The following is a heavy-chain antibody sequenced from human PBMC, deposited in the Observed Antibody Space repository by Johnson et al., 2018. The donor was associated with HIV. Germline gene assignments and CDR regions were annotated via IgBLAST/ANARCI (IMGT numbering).Heavy chain of an antibody. D-gene: IGHD6-19*01. CDR3: VRESLRRIPVPGPGDAAFDI. J-gene: IGHJ3*02. CDR1: GFPFSRYD. CDR2: TGTTGDT. V-gene: IGHV3-13*01. Sequence: VQLVESGGGLVQPGGSLRLSCAASGFPFSRYDMRWVLQVPGKGLEWVAATGTTGDTYYPASVKGRFSIAREDAKDDLYLQLNRLRDGDTAVYYCVRESLRRIPVPGPGDAAFDIWGSGTLVTVSS.